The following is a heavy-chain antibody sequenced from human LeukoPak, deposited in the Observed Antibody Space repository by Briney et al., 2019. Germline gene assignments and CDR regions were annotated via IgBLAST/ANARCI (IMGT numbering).Heavy chain of an antibody. V-gene: IGHV3-30*18. CDR2: ISYDGSNK. Sequence: GGYLRLSCAASGFTFSSYGMHWVRQAPGKGLEWVAVISYDGSNKYYADSVKGRFTISRDNSKNTLYLQMNSLRAEDTAVYYCAKNSLVGATFDYWGQGTLVTVSS. CDR3: AKNSLVGATFDY. CDR1: GFTFSSYG. D-gene: IGHD1-26*01. J-gene: IGHJ4*02.